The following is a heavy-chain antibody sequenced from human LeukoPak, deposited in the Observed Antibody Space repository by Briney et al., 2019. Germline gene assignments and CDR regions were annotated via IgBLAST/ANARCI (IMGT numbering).Heavy chain of an antibody. D-gene: IGHD3-22*01. J-gene: IGHJ4*02. CDR1: GYTFTSYY. CDR2: INPSGGST. Sequence: AAVKASFKAAGYTFTSYYMHWGRPAPGQGVGWRGIINPSGGSTSYSQKFQGRVTMTRDTSTSTVYMELSSLRSEDTAVYYCARSSGYYDSSGYSNTYYFDYWGQGTLVTVSS. V-gene: IGHV1-46*01. CDR3: ARSSGYYDSSGYSNTYYFDY.